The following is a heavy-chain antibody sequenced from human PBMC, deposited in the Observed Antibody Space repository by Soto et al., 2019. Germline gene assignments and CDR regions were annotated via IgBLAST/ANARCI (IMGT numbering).Heavy chain of an antibody. V-gene: IGHV4-4*02. J-gene: IGHJ5*02. Sequence: SETLSLTCAVSGGSISSSNWWSWVRQPPGKGLEWIGEIYHSGSTNYNPSLKSRVTISVDKSKNQFSLKLSSVTAADTAVYYCARALRFLEWLGRQSNWFAPWGQGTLVTVSS. D-gene: IGHD3-3*01. CDR2: IYHSGST. CDR1: GGSISSSNW. CDR3: ARALRFLEWLGRQSNWFAP.